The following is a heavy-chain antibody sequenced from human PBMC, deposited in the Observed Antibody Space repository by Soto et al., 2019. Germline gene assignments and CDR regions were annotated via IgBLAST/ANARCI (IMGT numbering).Heavy chain of an antibody. CDR3: ARSRDYYDSSGYYEGNWFDP. V-gene: IGHV1-46*01. J-gene: IGHJ5*02. CDR2: INPSGGST. D-gene: IGHD3-22*01. CDR1: GYTFTSYY. Sequence: GASVKVSCKASGYTFTSYYMHWVRQAPGQGLEWMGIINPSGGSTSYAQKFQGRVTMTRDTSTSTVYMELSSLRSEDTAVYYCARSRDYYDSSGYYEGNWFDPWGQGTLVTVSS.